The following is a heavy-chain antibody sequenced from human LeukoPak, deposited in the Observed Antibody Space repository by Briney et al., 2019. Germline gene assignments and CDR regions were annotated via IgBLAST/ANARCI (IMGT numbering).Heavy chain of an antibody. D-gene: IGHD1-14*01. CDR3: ALHPGSRPPFPSGDY. CDR1: GGTFSSYA. CDR2: IIPIFGTA. V-gene: IGHV1-69*05. J-gene: IGHJ4*02. Sequence: ASVKVSCKASGGTFSSYANSWVRQAPGQGLEWMGGIIPIFGTANYAQKVQGRVTITTGESTSTACMELSSLRSEDTAVYYCALHPGSRPPFPSGDYWGQGTLVTVSS.